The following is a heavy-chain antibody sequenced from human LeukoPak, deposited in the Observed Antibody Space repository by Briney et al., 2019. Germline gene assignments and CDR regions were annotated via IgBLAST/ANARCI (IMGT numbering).Heavy chain of an antibody. CDR3: ASLYSRIAVAGTTP. J-gene: IGHJ5*02. D-gene: IGHD6-19*01. Sequence: GGSLRLSCAASGFTFSSYWMHWVRQAPGKGLVWVSRINSDGSSTSYADSVKGRFTISRDNAKNTLYLQMNSLRAEDTAVYYCASLYSRIAVAGTTPWGQGTLVTVSS. V-gene: IGHV3-74*01. CDR1: GFTFSSYW. CDR2: INSDGSST.